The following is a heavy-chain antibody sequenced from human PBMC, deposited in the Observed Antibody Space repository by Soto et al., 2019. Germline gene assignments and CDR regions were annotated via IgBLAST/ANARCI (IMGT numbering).Heavy chain of an antibody. CDR3: ARARYGGYYDY. CDR1: GFSFSTSD. D-gene: IGHD1-26*01. V-gene: IGHV3-13*01. CDR2: IGTAADT. J-gene: IGHJ4*02. Sequence: PGGSLRLSCAASGFSFSTSDMHWVRQVTGRGLEWVSAIGTAADTYYPGSVQGRFTISRENAKNSLYLQMNSLRAGDTAVYYCARARYGGYYDYWGQGTLVTVSS.